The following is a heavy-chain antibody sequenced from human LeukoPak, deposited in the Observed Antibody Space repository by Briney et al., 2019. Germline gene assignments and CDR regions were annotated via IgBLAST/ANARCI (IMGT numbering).Heavy chain of an antibody. D-gene: IGHD3-9*01. CDR1: GLTLSNWD. CDR3: AKWGDFDVLSGYYVPDC. J-gene: IGHJ4*02. Sequence: GASLTLSCAVSGLTLSNWDTSWVRHAPGKGREWVSSITGSGGKTYYRDSVKGRSTISRDNSKNTLYLQMNGLRDEDTAGYYCAKWGDFDVLSGYYVPDCCGQGTLVTVSS. V-gene: IGHV3-23*01. CDR2: ITGSGGKT.